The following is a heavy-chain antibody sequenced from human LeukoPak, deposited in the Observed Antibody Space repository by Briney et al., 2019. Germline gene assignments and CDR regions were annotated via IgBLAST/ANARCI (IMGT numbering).Heavy chain of an antibody. CDR1: GFTFDDYA. D-gene: IGHD3-22*01. J-gene: IGHJ6*03. CDR3: AKGNTRAYYDSSGYYPTAPNYYMDV. CDR2: ISWNSGSI. V-gene: IGHV3-9*03. Sequence: PGRSLRLSCAASGFTFDDYAMHWVRQAPGKGLEWVSGISWNSGSIGYADSVKGRFTISRDNAKNSLYLQMNSLRAEDMALYYCAKGNTRAYYDSSGYYPTAPNYYMDVWGKGTTVTVSS.